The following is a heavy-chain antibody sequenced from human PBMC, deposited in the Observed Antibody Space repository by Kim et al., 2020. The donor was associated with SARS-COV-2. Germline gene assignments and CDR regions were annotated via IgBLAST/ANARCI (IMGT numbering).Heavy chain of an antibody. CDR2: ISGDGGST. D-gene: IGHD2-2*02. Sequence: GGSLRLSCAASGFTFDDYAMHWVRQAPGKGLEGVSLISGDGGSTYYADSVKGRFTISRDNSKNSLYLQMNSLRTEDTALYYCAKNPVMYCSSTSCYTYYYRDVWGKGTTVTVSS. CDR3: AKNPVMYCSSTSCYTYYYRDV. V-gene: IGHV3-43*02. J-gene: IGHJ6*03. CDR1: GFTFDDYA.